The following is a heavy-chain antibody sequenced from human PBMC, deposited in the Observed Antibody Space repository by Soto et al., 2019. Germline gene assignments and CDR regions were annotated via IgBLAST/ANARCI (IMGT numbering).Heavy chain of an antibody. CDR3: ARDLGERAPRYYYGMDV. CDR2: INAGNGNT. V-gene: IGHV1-3*01. CDR1: GYTFTSYA. J-gene: IGHJ6*02. D-gene: IGHD3-16*01. Sequence: ASVKVSCKASGYTFTSYAMHWVRQAPGQRLEWMGWINAGNGNTKYSQKFQGRVTITTDTSTSTAYMELRSLRSDDTAVYYCARDLGERAPRYYYGMDVWGQGTTVTV.